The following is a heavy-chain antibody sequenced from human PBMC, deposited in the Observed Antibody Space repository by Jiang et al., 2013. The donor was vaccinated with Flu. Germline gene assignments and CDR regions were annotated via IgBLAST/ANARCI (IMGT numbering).Heavy chain of an antibody. CDR3: AREEVRDEGYSDAFDF. Sequence: GLVKPSETLSLTCSVSGGSISSNYWSWIRLPPGKGLEWIGHIYYSGSTNYNPSLKSRVTMSIDTSKNQFSLNLSSVTAADTAVYYCAREEVRDEGYSDAFDFWGQGTMVTVSS. CDR1: GGSISSNY. D-gene: IGHD2-15*01. V-gene: IGHV4-59*01. J-gene: IGHJ3*01. CDR2: IYYSGST.